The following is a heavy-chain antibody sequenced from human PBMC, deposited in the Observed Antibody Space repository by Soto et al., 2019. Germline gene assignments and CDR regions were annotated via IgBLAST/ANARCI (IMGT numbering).Heavy chain of an antibody. CDR1: GFTFSSYA. D-gene: IGHD6-19*01. J-gene: IGHJ4*02. Sequence: EVQLLESGGGLVQPGGSLRLSCAASGFTFSSYAMSWVRQAPGKGLGWVSAISGSGGSTYYADSVKGRFTISRDNSKNTLYLQMNSLRAEDTAVYYCAKVSSGWYDSFDYWGQGTLVTVSS. CDR2: ISGSGGST. V-gene: IGHV3-23*01. CDR3: AKVSSGWYDSFDY.